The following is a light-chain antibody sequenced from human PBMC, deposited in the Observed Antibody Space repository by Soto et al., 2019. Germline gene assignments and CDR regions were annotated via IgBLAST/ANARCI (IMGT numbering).Light chain of an antibody. V-gene: IGKV3-20*01. Sequence: EIVMTQSPGTLSLSPGDRATLSCRASQSVTSSYLAWFQQKPGQAPRLLIYDASSRATGIPNRFSGSGSGTDFTLTISRLEAEDFVVYSCHQYGSSPLTFGQGTKLEIK. CDR1: QSVTSSY. J-gene: IGKJ2*01. CDR3: HQYGSSPLT. CDR2: DAS.